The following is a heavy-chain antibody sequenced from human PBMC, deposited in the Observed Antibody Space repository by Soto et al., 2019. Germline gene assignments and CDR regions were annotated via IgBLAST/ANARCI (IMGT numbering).Heavy chain of an antibody. J-gene: IGHJ5*02. V-gene: IGHV4-34*01. CDR3: ARLYDSSGYYYSRGLRNWFDP. CDR1: GGSFSVYD. D-gene: IGHD3-22*01. CDR2: INHSGST. Sequence: SETLSLTCAVYGGSFSVYDWSWIRQPPGKGLEWIGEINHSGSTNYNPSLKSRVTISVDTSKNQFSLKLSSVTAADTAVYYCARLYDSSGYYYSRGLRNWFDPWGQGTLVTGSS.